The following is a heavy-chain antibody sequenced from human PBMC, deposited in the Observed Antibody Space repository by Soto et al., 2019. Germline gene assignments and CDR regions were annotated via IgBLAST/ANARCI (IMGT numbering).Heavy chain of an antibody. CDR1: GFTFSSYS. CDR3: AREGYVERHVDY. D-gene: IGHD1-1*01. J-gene: IGHJ4*02. CDR2: ISSSSSYI. Sequence: GALRLSCAASGFTFSSYSMNWVRQAPGKGLEWVSSISSSSSYIYYADSVKGRFTISRDNAKNSLYLQMNSLRAEDTAVYYCAREGYVERHVDYWRQGTLVTVSS. V-gene: IGHV3-21*01.